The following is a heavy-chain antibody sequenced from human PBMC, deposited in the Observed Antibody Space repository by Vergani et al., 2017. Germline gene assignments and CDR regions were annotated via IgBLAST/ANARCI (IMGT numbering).Heavy chain of an antibody. J-gene: IGHJ1*01. CDR1: GFTSSYYG. Sequence: QVHLVESGGGVVQPGRSLRLSCVVSGFTSSYYGMHWVRQAPGKGLEWVAVISYDGTQKYYADSVKGRFTISRDNSKSTLYLQMNSLRTEDTAVYYCATNSYGTAGCQIGYFREWGQGTLVTVSS. CDR3: ATNSYGTAGCQIGYFRE. D-gene: IGHD3-10*01. V-gene: IGHV3-30*03. CDR2: ISYDGTQK.